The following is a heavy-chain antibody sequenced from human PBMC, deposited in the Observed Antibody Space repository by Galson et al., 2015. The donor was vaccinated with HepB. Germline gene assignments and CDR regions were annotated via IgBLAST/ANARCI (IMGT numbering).Heavy chain of an antibody. CDR2: FDPEDGET. CDR1: GYTLTELS. V-gene: IGHV1-24*01. Sequence: SVKVSCKVSGYTLTELSMHWVRQAPGKGLEWMGGFDPEDGETIYAQKFKGRVTMTEDTSTDTAYMELSSLRSEDTAVYYCATDKWRYDFWSGYYDYWGQGTLVTVSS. CDR3: ATDKWRYDFWSGYYDY. D-gene: IGHD3-3*01. J-gene: IGHJ4*02.